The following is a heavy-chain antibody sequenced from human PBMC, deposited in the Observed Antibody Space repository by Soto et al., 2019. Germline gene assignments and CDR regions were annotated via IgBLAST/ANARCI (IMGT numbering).Heavy chain of an antibody. V-gene: IGHV3-48*01. CDR1: GFSFSSYS. CDR3: ARERTMDV. J-gene: IGHJ6*03. CDR2: ISSSSSTI. Sequence: GGSLRLSCAASGFSFSSYSMNWVRQAPGEGLEWVSYISSSSSTIYYADSVKGRFTISRDNDKNSLYLQMNNLRAEDTAVYYCARERTMDVWGKGTTVTVSS.